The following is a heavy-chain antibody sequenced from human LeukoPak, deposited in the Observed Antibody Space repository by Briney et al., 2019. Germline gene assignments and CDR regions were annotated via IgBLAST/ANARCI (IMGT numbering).Heavy chain of an antibody. J-gene: IGHJ6*02. V-gene: IGHV1-46*01. CDR2: ISPSGDST. D-gene: IGHD3-10*01. Sequence: ASVKVSCKASGSTFTSYYIHWVRQAPGQGLEWMGIISPSGDSTTYAQKFQGRVTMTRDTSTSTVYMELSRLRSEDTAVYYCATASMVRGVMDVWGQGTTVTVSS. CDR3: ATASMVRGVMDV. CDR1: GSTFTSYY.